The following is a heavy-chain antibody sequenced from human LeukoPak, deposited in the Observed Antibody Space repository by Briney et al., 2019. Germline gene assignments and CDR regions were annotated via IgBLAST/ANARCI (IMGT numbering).Heavy chain of an antibody. J-gene: IGHJ4*02. CDR3: ARAVTTGMYYFDY. CDR2: IHYSGSA. Sequence: SETLSLICTVSGGSISSYYWSWIRQPPGKGLEWIGCIHYSGSANYNPSLKSRVTVSEDTSKNQFSLKLISVTAADTAVYYCARAVTTGMYYFDYWGRGSLVTVSS. V-gene: IGHV4-59*01. CDR1: GGSISSYY. D-gene: IGHD4-17*01.